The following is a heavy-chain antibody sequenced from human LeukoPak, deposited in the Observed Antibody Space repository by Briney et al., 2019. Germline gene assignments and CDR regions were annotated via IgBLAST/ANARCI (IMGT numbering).Heavy chain of an antibody. CDR3: ARSLPDGDYVEVYFDY. D-gene: IGHD4-17*01. V-gene: IGHV3-53*01. CDR2: IYSAGNT. J-gene: IGHJ4*03. Sequence: HPGGSLRLSCTVSGFTVSSNSMSWVRQAPGKGLEWVSFIYSAGNTHYSDSVKGRFTISIDNSKNTLYLQMNSLRAEDTAVYYCARSLPDGDYVEVYFDYWGQGTMVTVSS. CDR1: GFTVSSNS.